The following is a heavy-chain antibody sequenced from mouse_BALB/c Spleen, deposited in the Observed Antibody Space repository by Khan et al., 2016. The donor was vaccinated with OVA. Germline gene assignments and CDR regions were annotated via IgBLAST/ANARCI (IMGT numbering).Heavy chain of an antibody. Sequence: QVQLKESGPELVKPGALVKISCKASGYTFTAYDINWVKQRPGQGLEWIGWIYPGDGSTKYNETFKGKATLTADKSSNTAYMQLSSLTSERSSGYCCAREGLRGIAMDYWSQGTSVSVSS. V-gene: IGHV1S56*01. CDR1: GYTFTAYD. J-gene: IGHJ4*01. CDR2: IYPGDGST. D-gene: IGHD2-4*01. CDR3: AREGLRGIAMDY.